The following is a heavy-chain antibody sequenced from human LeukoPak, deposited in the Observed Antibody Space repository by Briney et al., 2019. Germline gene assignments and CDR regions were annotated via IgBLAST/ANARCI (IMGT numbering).Heavy chain of an antibody. CDR1: GYTFTSCY. CDR3: ARDFYDCGRGAFDI. J-gene: IGHJ3*02. V-gene: IGHV1-2*02. Sequence: ASVTVSCKASGYTFTSCYMHWVRQAPGQGLEWMGWVNPNNGATLYAQKLQGRVSMTWDTSICTAYMDLSGLTSDDTAIYYCARDFYDCGRGAFDIRGEGTTVSDS. CDR2: VNPNNGAT. D-gene: IGHD2-21*01.